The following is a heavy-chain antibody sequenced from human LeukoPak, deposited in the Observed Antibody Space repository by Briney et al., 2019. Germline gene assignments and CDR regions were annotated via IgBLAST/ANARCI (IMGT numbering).Heavy chain of an antibody. J-gene: IGHJ3*02. V-gene: IGHV1-18*01. CDR1: GYTFTSYG. CDR2: ISAYNGNT. D-gene: IGHD3-22*01. CDR3: ARDRMLAYYYDSSGYYHFDI. Sequence: ASVKVSCKASGYTFTSYGISWVRQAPGQGLEWVGWISAYNGNTNYAQKLQGRVTMTTDTSTTTAYMELRSLRSDDTAVYYCARDRMLAYYYDSSGYYHFDIWGQGTMVTVSS.